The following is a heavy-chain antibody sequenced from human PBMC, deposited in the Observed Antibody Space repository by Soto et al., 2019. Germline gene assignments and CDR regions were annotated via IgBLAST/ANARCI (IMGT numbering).Heavy chain of an antibody. D-gene: IGHD6-13*01. CDR1: GGSFSGYY. V-gene: IGHV4-34*01. CDR2: INHSGST. J-gene: IGHJ6*02. CDR3: ASVDPAGRQQLVRYYYYGMDV. Sequence: QVQLQQWGAGLLKPSETLSLTCAVYGGSFSGYYWSWIRQPPGKGLEWIGEINHSGSTNYNPSLKSGVTITVDTSKNQCSLKVGSVSAAGTAVYYCASVDPAGRQQLVRYYYYGMDVWGQGTTVTVSS.